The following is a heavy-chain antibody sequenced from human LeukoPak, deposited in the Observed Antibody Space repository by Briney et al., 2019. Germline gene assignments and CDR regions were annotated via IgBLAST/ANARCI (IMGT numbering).Heavy chain of an antibody. CDR1: DGSFSGYY. CDR3: ARDGTYCSGGNCYSMFDY. CDR2: ISHSGST. D-gene: IGHD2-15*01. V-gene: IGHV4-34*01. Sequence: PSETLSLTCAVYDGSFSGYYWSWIRQPPGKGLEWIGEISHSGSTNYNPSLKSRVTISVDTSKNQFSLNLSSVSAAHTAVYYCARDGTYCSGGNCYSMFDYWGQGTLVTVSS. J-gene: IGHJ4*02.